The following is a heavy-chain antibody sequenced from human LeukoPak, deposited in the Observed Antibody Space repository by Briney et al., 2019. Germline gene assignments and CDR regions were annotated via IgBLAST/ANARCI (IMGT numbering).Heavy chain of an antibody. V-gene: IGHV4-30-2*01. CDR1: GVSISSGGYY. CDR3: ARFDFWSGYTDY. CDR2: IYHSGST. Sequence: SETLSLTCTVSGVSISSGGYYWSWIRQPPGKGLEWIGYIYHSGSTYYNPSLKSRVTISVDRSKNQFSLKLSSVTAADTAVYYCARFDFWSGYTDYWGQGTLVTVSS. D-gene: IGHD3-3*01. J-gene: IGHJ4*02.